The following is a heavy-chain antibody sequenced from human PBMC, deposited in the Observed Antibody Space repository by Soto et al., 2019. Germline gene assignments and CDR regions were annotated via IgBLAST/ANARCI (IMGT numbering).Heavy chain of an antibody. J-gene: IGHJ5*02. D-gene: IGHD2-8*01. V-gene: IGHV3-7*03. Sequence: LRLSCAASGFTVSSNYMSWVLQAPGKGLEWVNVMQGGSSKYYVDSVKGRFTISRDNAKNSLYLQMNSLRAEDTAAYYCARDLDCTNGVCYQGNWFDPWGQGTLVTVSS. CDR2: VMQGGSSK. CDR3: ARDLDCTNGVCYQGNWFDP. CDR1: GFTVSSNY.